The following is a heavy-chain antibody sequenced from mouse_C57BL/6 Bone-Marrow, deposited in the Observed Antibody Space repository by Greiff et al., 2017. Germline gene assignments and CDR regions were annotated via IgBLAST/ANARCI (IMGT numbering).Heavy chain of an antibody. J-gene: IGHJ1*03. V-gene: IGHV1-63*01. CDR3: ARGRYPHWYFDV. CDR1: GYTFTNYW. CDR2: IYPGGGYT. Sequence: QVHVKQSGAELVRPGTSVKMSCKASGYTFTNYWIGWAKQRPGHGLEWIGDIYPGGGYTNYNEKFKGKATLTADKSSSTAYMQFSSLTSEDSAIYYCARGRYPHWYFDVWGTGTTVTVSS. D-gene: IGHD2-14*01.